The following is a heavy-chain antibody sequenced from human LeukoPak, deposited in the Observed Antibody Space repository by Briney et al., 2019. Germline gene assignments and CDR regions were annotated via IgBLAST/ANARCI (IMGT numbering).Heavy chain of an antibody. V-gene: IGHV3-30*04. Sequence: PGGSLRLSCAASGFTFSSYAMHWVRQAPGKGLEWVAVISYDGSNKYYADSVKGRFTISRDNSKNTLYLQMNSLRAEDTAVYYCARDLMPDRSGWLTYFDYWGQGTLVTVSS. CDR2: ISYDGSNK. CDR1: GFTFSSYA. J-gene: IGHJ4*02. D-gene: IGHD6-19*01. CDR3: ARDLMPDRSGWLTYFDY.